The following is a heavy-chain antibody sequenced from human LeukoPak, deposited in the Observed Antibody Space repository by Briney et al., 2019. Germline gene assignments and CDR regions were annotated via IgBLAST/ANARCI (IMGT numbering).Heavy chain of an antibody. V-gene: IGHV3-48*02. CDR3: ARDEDDISGYYFY. D-gene: IGHD3-22*01. CDR2: ISGTGNI. Sequence: GGPLRLSCAASGXTFSSYSMNWVRQAPGRGLEWVSYISGTGNIYYADSVKGRFTISRDNAKKSLYLQMNSLRDEDTAVYYCARDEDDISGYYFYWGQGTLVTVSS. CDR1: GXTFSSYS. J-gene: IGHJ4*02.